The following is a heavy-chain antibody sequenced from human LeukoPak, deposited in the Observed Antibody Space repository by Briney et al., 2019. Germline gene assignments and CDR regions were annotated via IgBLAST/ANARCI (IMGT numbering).Heavy chain of an antibody. CDR1: GFTFDDYG. Sequence: GGSLRLSCAASGFTFDDYGMSWVRQAPGKGLEWVSGINWNGGSTGYADSVKGRFTISRDNAKNSLYLQMNSLRAEDTALYYCARDGQLEGSHDAFDIWGQGTMVTVSS. J-gene: IGHJ3*02. D-gene: IGHD1-1*01. CDR3: ARDGQLEGSHDAFDI. V-gene: IGHV3-20*04. CDR2: INWNGGST.